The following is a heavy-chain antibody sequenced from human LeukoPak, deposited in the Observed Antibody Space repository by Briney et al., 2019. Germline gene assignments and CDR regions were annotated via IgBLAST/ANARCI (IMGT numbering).Heavy chain of an antibody. CDR2: IYYSGST. J-gene: IGHJ3*02. D-gene: IGHD2-15*01. V-gene: IGHV4-39*07. Sequence: SETLSLTCTVSGGSISSSSYYWGWIRQPPGKGLEWIGNIYYSGSTYYNPSLKSRVTISVDTSKNQFSLKLSSVTAADTAVYYCARDLTPVVAATTGAFDIWGQGTMVTVSS. CDR1: GGSISSSSYY. CDR3: ARDLTPVVAATTGAFDI.